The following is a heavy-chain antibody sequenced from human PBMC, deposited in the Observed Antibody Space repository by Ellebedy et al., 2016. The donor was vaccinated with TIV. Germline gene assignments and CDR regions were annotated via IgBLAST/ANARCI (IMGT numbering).Heavy chain of an antibody. Sequence: MPGGSLRLSCSVSGGSISSYYWPCLRPPPGKGLYFIGYVYYSGSTNYNPSLKSRVTISVDTSKNQFSLSLTSVTAADTAVYYCARGLPVAGRNQIDDWGQGTLVTVSS. D-gene: IGHD6-19*01. CDR2: VYYSGST. V-gene: IGHV4-59*01. J-gene: IGHJ4*02. CDR3: ARGLPVAGRNQIDD. CDR1: GGSISSYY.